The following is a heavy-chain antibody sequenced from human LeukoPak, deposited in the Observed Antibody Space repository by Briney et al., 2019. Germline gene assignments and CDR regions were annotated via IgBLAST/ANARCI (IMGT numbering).Heavy chain of an antibody. CDR2: VSSTSSYI. V-gene: IGHV3-21*01. Sequence: PGGSLRLSCAASGFTFSSYTNWVRQATGKGLEWVSSVSSTSSYIYYADSVKGRFTISRDNVTNSLYLQMYSLRADDTAVYYCARGQSRYFDWYLGFFDYWGQGALVTVSS. CDR3: ARGQSRYFDWYLGFFDY. CDR1: GFTFSSYT. D-gene: IGHD3-9*01. J-gene: IGHJ4*02.